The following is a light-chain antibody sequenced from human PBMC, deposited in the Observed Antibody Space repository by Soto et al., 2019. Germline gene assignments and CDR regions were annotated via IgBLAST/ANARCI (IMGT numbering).Light chain of an antibody. CDR2: DAS. CDR1: QSVSSN. CDR3: QQYNNSPRT. Sequence: EIVMTQSPATLSVSPGERATLSCRASQSVSSNLAWYQQKPGQAPRLLIYDASTRATGIPARFSGSGSGTEFTLTISSLQSEDFAVYYCQQYNNSPRTFGQGTKVDIK. V-gene: IGKV3-15*01. J-gene: IGKJ1*01.